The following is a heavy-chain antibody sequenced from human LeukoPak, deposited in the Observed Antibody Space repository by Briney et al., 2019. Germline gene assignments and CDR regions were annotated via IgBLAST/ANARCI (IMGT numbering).Heavy chain of an antibody. Sequence: LSLTCTVSGDSISSSSYYWGWIRQAPGKGLEWVSYISSSGSTIYYADSVKGRFTISRDNAKNSLYLQMNSLRAEDTAVYYCARGAITPFFDYWGQGTLVTVSS. V-gene: IGHV3-11*01. CDR3: ARGAITPFFDY. J-gene: IGHJ4*02. CDR2: ISSSGSTI. CDR1: GDSISSSSYY. D-gene: IGHD2-21*01.